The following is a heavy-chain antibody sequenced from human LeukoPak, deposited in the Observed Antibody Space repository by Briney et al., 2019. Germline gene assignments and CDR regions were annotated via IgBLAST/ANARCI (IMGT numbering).Heavy chain of an antibody. D-gene: IGHD3-16*01. J-gene: IGHJ3*02. V-gene: IGHV1-2*04. CDR3: ARDFGGGIDALDI. CDR2: INPNSGGT. Sequence: GASVKVSCKASGYTFTGYYMHWVRQAPGQGLEWMGWINPNSGGTNYAQKFQGWVTMTRDTSISTAYMELSRLRSDDTAVYYCARDFGGGIDALDIWGQGTMVTVSS. CDR1: GYTFTGYY.